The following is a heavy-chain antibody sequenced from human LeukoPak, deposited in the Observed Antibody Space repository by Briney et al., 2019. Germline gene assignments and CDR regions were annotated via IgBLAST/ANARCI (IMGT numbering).Heavy chain of an antibody. CDR1: GGSFSGYY. CDR3: ARYYSSGYTYYFDS. Sequence: SETLSLTCAVYGGSFSGYYWSWIRQSPGKGLEWIGYIHYSGNTIYNPSLKSRVTISVDTSNNQFSLNLRSVTAADTAVYYCARYYSSGYTYYFDSWGQGTLVTVSS. CDR2: IHYSGNT. J-gene: IGHJ4*02. V-gene: IGHV4-59*01. D-gene: IGHD3-22*01.